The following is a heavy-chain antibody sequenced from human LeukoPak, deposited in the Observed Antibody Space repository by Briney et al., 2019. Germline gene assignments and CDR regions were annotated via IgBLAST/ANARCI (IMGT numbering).Heavy chain of an antibody. D-gene: IGHD3-22*01. CDR1: GFTFSSYA. Sequence: GGSLRLSCAASGFTFSSYAMSWVRQAPGKGLEWVSAISGSGGSTYYADSVKGRFTISRDNSKNTLYLQMNSLRAEGTAVYYCAIRQVTYYYDSCGYPPLYWGQGTLVTVSS. J-gene: IGHJ4*02. CDR2: ISGSGGST. CDR3: AIRQVTYYYDSCGYPPLY. V-gene: IGHV3-23*01.